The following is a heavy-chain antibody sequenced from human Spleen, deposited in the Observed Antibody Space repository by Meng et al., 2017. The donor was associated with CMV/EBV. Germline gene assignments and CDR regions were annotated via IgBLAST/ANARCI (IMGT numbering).Heavy chain of an antibody. CDR2: IYYSGST. CDR1: GGSFSGYY. D-gene: IGHD2-2*02. Sequence: SETLSLTCAVYGGSFSGYYWSWIRQPPGKGLEWIGSIYYSGSTYYNPSLKSRVTISVDTSKNQFSLKLSSVTAADTAVYYCAREYCSSTSCYKAAGWFDPWGQGTLVTVSS. V-gene: IGHV4-34*01. J-gene: IGHJ5*02. CDR3: AREYCSSTSCYKAAGWFDP.